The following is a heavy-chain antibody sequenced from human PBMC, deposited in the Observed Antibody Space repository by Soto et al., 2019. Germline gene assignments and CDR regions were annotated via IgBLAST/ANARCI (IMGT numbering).Heavy chain of an antibody. V-gene: IGHV4-4*02. CDR1: GRSISSSNW. J-gene: IGHJ6*02. CDR3: ARHGTYFYYGMDV. CDR2: IYHSGRT. D-gene: IGHD1-26*01. Sequence: LSLTCAVSGRSISSSNWWSWVRQPPGKGREWIGEIYHSGRTNYTPSLKSRVTISVDKSTNHFSLRLSSVTAADPAVYYCARHGTYFYYGMDVWGQVPTVTVSS.